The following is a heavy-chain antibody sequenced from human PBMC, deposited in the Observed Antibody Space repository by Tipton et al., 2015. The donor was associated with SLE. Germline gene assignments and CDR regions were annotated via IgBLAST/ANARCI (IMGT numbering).Heavy chain of an antibody. CDR2: IHYTRGI. CDR1: GVSISPYY. CDR3: ARRQTDPLGFDY. J-gene: IGHJ4*02. V-gene: IGHV4-59*08. Sequence: TLSLTCTVSGVSISPYYWSWIRQPPGKGLEWITYIHYTRGINYNPSLKSRVTISMDTSRNQFSLKLSPVTAADTAVYYCARRQTDPLGFDYWGQGTLVTVSS. D-gene: IGHD7-27*01.